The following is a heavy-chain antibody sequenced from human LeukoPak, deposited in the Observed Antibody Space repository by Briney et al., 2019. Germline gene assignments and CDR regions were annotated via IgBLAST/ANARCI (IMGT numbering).Heavy chain of an antibody. CDR1: GFTFSSYA. J-gene: IGHJ5*02. CDR2: ISYDGSNK. CDR3: AREMEGGWFDP. D-gene: IGHD1-1*01. V-gene: IGHV3-30*14. Sequence: GGSLRLSCAASGFTFSSYAMHWVRQAPGKGLEWVAVISYDGSNKYYADSVKGRFTISRDNSKNTLYLQMNSLRAEDTAVYYCAREMEGGWFDPWGQGTLVTVSS.